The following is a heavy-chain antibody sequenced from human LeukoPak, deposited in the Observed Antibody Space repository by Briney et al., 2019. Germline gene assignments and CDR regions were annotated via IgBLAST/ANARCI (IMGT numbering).Heavy chain of an antibody. J-gene: IGHJ3*02. V-gene: IGHV1-2*02. CDR2: INPNSGGT. Sequence: ASVKVSCKASGYTFTGYYMHWVRQAPGQGLEWMGWINPNSGGTNYAQKFQGRVTMTRDTSISTAYMELSRLRSDDTAVYYCAREPRGYYDSSGPYDAFDIWGQGTMVTVSS. CDR1: GYTFTGYY. CDR3: AREPRGYYDSSGPYDAFDI. D-gene: IGHD3-22*01.